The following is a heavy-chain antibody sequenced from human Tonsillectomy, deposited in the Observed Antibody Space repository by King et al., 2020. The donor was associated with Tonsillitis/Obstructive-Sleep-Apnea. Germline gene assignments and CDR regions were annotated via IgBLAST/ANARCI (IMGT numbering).Heavy chain of an antibody. CDR1: GFTFSSYG. CDR3: AKGGTMVRGVTIHFDY. D-gene: IGHD3-10*01. CDR2: ISYDGSNK. J-gene: IGHJ4*02. Sequence: VQLVESGGGVVQPGRSLRLSCAASGFTFSSYGMHWVRQAPGKGLEWVAGISYDGSNKYYADSVKGRFTISRDNSKNTLYLQMNSLRAEDTAVYYCAKGGTMVRGVTIHFDYWGQGTLVTVSS. V-gene: IGHV3-30*18.